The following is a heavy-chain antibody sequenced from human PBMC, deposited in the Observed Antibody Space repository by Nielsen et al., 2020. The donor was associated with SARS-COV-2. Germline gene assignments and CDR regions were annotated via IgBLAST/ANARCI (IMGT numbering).Heavy chain of an antibody. V-gene: IGHV3-20*04. Sequence: GESLKISCAASGFTFDDYGMSWVRQAPGKGLEWVPGINWNGGSTGYADSVKGRFTISRDNSKNTLYLQMNSLRAEDTAVYYCAKDPRIRPLDYWGQGTLVTVSS. CDR3: AKDPRIRPLDY. CDR2: INWNGGST. D-gene: IGHD2/OR15-2a*01. CDR1: GFTFDDYG. J-gene: IGHJ4*02.